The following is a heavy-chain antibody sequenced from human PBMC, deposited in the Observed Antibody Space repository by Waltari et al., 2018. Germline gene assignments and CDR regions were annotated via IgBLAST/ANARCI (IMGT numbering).Heavy chain of an antibody. V-gene: IGHV4-38-2*01. J-gene: IGHJ4*02. CDR1: GYSISSGYY. D-gene: IGHD6-13*01. CDR2: IYHSGST. Sequence: QVQPQESGPGLVKPSETLSLTCAVSGYSISSGYYWGWIRQPPGKGLEWIGSIYHSGSTYYNPSLKSRVTISVDTSKNQFSLKLSSVTAADTAVYFCARVDIAAAGTDFDYWGQGTLVTVSS. CDR3: ARVDIAAAGTDFDY.